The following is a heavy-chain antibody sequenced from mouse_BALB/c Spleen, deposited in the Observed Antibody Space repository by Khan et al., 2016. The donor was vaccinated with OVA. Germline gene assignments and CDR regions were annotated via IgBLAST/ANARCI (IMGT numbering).Heavy chain of an antibody. V-gene: IGHV2-2*02. J-gene: IGHJ3*01. CDR2: IWSGGST. CDR3: ARSYDYDEGLAY. CDR1: GFSLTTYG. Sequence: QVQLKQSGPGLVQPSQSLSITCTVSGFSLTTYGVHWVRQSPGKGLEWLGVIWSGGSTDYNAAFISRLSISKDNSKSQVFFNMNSLKANDTAIDYCARSYDYDEGLAYWGQGTLVTVSA. D-gene: IGHD2-4*01.